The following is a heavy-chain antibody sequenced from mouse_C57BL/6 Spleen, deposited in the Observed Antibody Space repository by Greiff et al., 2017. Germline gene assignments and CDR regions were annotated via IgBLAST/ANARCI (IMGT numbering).Heavy chain of an antibody. Sequence: QVQLQQSGAELVRPGASVTLSCKASGYTFTDYEMHWVKQTPVHGLEWIGAIDPETGGTAYNQKFKGKAILTADKSSSTAYMELRSLTSEDSAVYYCTMDSVDYYGSSPLAMDYWGQGTSVTVSS. CDR2: IDPETGGT. J-gene: IGHJ4*01. CDR1: GYTFTDYE. CDR3: TMDSVDYYGSSPLAMDY. D-gene: IGHD1-1*01. V-gene: IGHV1-15*01.